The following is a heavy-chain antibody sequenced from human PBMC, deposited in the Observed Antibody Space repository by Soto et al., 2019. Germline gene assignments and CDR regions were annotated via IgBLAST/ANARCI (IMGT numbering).Heavy chain of an antibody. CDR1: GFTFSSYA. D-gene: IGHD1-26*01. CDR3: ARVVGAPNWFDP. V-gene: IGHV3-30-3*01. J-gene: IGHJ5*02. CDR2: ISYDGSNK. Sequence: LGGSLRLSCAASGFTFSSYAMHWVRQAPGKGLEWVAVISYDGSNKYYADSVKGRFTISRDNSKNTLYLQMNSLRAEDTAVYYCARVVGAPNWFDPWGQGTLVTVSS.